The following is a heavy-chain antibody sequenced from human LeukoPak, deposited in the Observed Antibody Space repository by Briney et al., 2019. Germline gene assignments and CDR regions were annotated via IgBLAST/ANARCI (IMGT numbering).Heavy chain of an antibody. CDR2: ISGSGGST. CDR3: ARDRGNGAVAGTGFDY. D-gene: IGHD6-19*01. CDR1: GFTFISYA. V-gene: IGHV3-23*01. Sequence: GGSLRLSCAASGFTFISYAMSWVRQAPGKGLEWVSAISGSGGSTYYADSVKGRFTISRDNSKNTLFLQMNSLRAEDTAVYYCARDRGNGAVAGTGFDYWGQGTLVTVFS. J-gene: IGHJ4*02.